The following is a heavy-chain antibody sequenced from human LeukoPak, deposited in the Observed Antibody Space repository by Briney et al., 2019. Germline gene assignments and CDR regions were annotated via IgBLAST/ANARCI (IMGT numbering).Heavy chain of an antibody. V-gene: IGHV1-2*02. Sequence: ASVKVSCKASGYTFTGYYMHWVRQAPGQGLEWMGWINPNSGGTNYAQNFQGRVTVTRDTSISTAYMELSRLRSDDTAVYYCARDSSGYYYGYNWFDPWGQGTLVTVSS. J-gene: IGHJ5*02. CDR3: ARDSSGYYYGYNWFDP. D-gene: IGHD3-22*01. CDR2: INPNSGGT. CDR1: GYTFTGYY.